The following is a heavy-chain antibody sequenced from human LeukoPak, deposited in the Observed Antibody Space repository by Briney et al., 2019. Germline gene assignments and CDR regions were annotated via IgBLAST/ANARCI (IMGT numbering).Heavy chain of an antibody. V-gene: IGHV3-7*05. CDR3: GRIRLRAFDI. D-gene: IGHD4-17*01. CDR2: IKQDGREQ. Sequence: GGSLRLSCAASGFTFSDYWMSWVRQAPGKGLEWVANIKQDGREQYYVDSVKGRFTISRDNAKNSLSLQMSSLRAEDTAVYYYGRIRLRAFDIWGQGTMVTVSS. J-gene: IGHJ3*02. CDR1: GFTFSDYW.